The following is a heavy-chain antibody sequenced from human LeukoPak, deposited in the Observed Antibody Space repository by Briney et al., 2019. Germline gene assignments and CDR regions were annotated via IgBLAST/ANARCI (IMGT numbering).Heavy chain of an antibody. CDR2: VHYSGET. J-gene: IGHJ5*02. D-gene: IGHD1-14*01. Sequence: SETRSLTWTVSGGSISSSTYYWDWIRQSPGKGLEWIGNVHYSGETYYKSSFASRVTMSLDASRNQFSLKLTSVTAADTAVYYCARHPGRSNWFDTWGQGILVTFSS. CDR1: GGSISSSTYY. V-gene: IGHV4-39*01. CDR3: ARHPGRSNWFDT.